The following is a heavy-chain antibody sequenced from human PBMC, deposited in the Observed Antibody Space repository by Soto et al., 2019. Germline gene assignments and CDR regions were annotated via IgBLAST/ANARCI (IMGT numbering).Heavy chain of an antibody. D-gene: IGHD6-6*01. V-gene: IGHV3-11*01. Sequence: PXVSLRLSCVASGFTFSDYSMSWIRQAPGKGLEWLAFIDSRGRTLSYADSVRGRFTISRDNAENSVYLQMDSLRADDTAVYYCARQAARNYIDSWGQGNSVTVSS. J-gene: IGHJ4*02. CDR1: GFTFSDYS. CDR3: ARQAARNYIDS. CDR2: IDSRGRTL.